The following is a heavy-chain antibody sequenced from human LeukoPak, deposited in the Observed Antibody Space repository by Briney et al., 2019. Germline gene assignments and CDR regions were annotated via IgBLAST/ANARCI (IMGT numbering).Heavy chain of an antibody. CDR2: IYYSGST. V-gene: IGHV4-39*01. CDR3: ARQPRIAVAGWAEYFQH. CDR1: GGSISSGTYY. J-gene: IGHJ1*01. Sequence: SETLSLTCTVSGGSISSGTYYWGWIRQPPGKGLEWIGSIYYSGSTYYNPSLKSRVTISVDTSKKQFSLKLSSVTAADTAVYYCARQPRIAVAGWAEYFQHWGQGTLVTVSS. D-gene: IGHD6-19*01.